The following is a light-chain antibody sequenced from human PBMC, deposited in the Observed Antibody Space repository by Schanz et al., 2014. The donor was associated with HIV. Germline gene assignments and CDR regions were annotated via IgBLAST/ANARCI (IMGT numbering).Light chain of an antibody. J-gene: IGLJ2*01. CDR2: EVT. V-gene: IGLV2-8*01. CDR3: SSYTSSSTVV. Sequence: QSVLTQPPSASGSPGQSVTISCTGTNSDGGGNNNLSWYRQHPGKAPKLMIYEVTKRPSGVPDRFSGSKSGNTASLTISGLQAEDEADYYCSSYTSSSTVVFGGGTKLTVL. CDR1: NSDGGGNNN.